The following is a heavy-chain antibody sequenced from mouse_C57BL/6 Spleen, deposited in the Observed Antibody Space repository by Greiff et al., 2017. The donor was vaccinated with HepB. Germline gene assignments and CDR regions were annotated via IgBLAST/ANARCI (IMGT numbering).Heavy chain of an antibody. Sequence: DVKLVESGGGLVKPGGSLKLSCAASGFTFSSYAMSWVRQTPEKRLEWVATISDGGSYTYYPDNVKGRFTISRDNAKNNLYLQMSHLKSEDTAMYYCARDRGLRSGYYAMDYWGQGTSVTVSS. V-gene: IGHV5-4*01. CDR1: GFTFSSYA. CDR2: ISDGGSYT. J-gene: IGHJ4*01. D-gene: IGHD1-1*01. CDR3: ARDRGLRSGYYAMDY.